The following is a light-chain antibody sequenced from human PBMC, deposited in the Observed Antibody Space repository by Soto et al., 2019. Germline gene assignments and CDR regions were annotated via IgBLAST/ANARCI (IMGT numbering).Light chain of an antibody. J-gene: IGLJ2*01. CDR2: EVS. V-gene: IGLV2-8*01. CDR3: SSYAGSNKLV. CDR1: SSDVGGYNY. Sequence: QSALTQPPSASGSPGQSVTISCTGTSSDVGGYNYVSWYQQHPGKAPKLMIYEVSKRPSGVPDRFSGSKSGNRASLTVSGLQAEDEADYYCSSYAGSNKLVFGGGTQVTVL.